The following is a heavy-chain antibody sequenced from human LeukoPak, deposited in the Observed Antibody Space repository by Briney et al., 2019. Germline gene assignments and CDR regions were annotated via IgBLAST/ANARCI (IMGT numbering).Heavy chain of an antibody. J-gene: IGHJ4*02. Sequence: ASVKVSCKASGYTFTGYYIHWVRQAPGQGLEWMGWINPNSGGTNYAQKFQGRVTMPRDTSITTAYMELSGLRSDDTAVYYCATVRDIVVGGGPYYFDYWGQGTLVTVSS. CDR1: GYTFTGYY. V-gene: IGHV1-2*02. CDR2: INPNSGGT. D-gene: IGHD2-15*01. CDR3: ATVRDIVVGGGPYYFDY.